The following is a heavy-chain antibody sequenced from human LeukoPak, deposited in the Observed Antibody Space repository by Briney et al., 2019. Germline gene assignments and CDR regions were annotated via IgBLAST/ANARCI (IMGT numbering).Heavy chain of an antibody. CDR1: GGSISSSSYY. CDR3: ARPISVLATYDAFDI. D-gene: IGHD2/OR15-2a*01. CDR2: IYYSGTT. J-gene: IGHJ3*02. V-gene: IGHV4-39*01. Sequence: SETLSLTCTVSGGSISSSSYYWGWIRQPPGKGPEWIGSIYYSGTTYYNPSLKSRVTISVDTSKNQFSLKLSSVTAADTAVYYCARPISVLATYDAFDIWGQGTMVTVSS.